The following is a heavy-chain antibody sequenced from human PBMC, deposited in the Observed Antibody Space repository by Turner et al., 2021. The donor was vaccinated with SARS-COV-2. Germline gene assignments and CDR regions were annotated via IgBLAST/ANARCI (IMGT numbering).Heavy chain of an antibody. D-gene: IGHD4-4*01. Sequence: LQLHDSVSGVVKPSETLSLTCTVFGGSIISSSYYWGWIRQPPGKGLEWIGSIFHSGSTYYNPSLKSRVTISVDTSKNQFSLKLSSVTAADTAVYYCARHGNPDYTTRIDYWGQGTLVTVSS. V-gene: IGHV4-39*01. J-gene: IGHJ4*02. CDR2: IFHSGST. CDR3: ARHGNPDYTTRIDY. CDR1: GGSIISSSYY.